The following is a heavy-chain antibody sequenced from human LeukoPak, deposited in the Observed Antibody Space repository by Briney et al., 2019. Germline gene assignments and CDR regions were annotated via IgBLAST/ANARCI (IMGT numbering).Heavy chain of an antibody. CDR2: IIPIFGTA. V-gene: IGHV1-69*05. CDR3: ACRGYSSGFYFDY. J-gene: IGHJ4*02. Sequence: SVKVSCKASGGTFSSYAISWVRQAPGQGLEWMGGIIPIFGTANYAQKFQGRVTITTDESTSTACMELSSLRSEDTAVYYCACRGYSSGFYFDYWGQGTLVTVSS. CDR1: GGTFSSYA. D-gene: IGHD5-18*01.